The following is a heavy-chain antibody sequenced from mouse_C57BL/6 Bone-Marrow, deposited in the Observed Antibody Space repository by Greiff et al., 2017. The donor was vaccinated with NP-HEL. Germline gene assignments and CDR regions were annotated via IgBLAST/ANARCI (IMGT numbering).Heavy chain of an antibody. D-gene: IGHD1-1*01. CDR3: ARRAVVACYWYFDV. J-gene: IGHJ1*03. Sequence: EVQLQQSGPELVKPGASVKISCKASGYTFTDYYMNWVKQSHGKSLEWIGDINPNNGGTSYNQKFKGKATLTVDKSSSTAYMELRSLTSEDSAVYYCARRAVVACYWYFDVWGTGTTVTVSS. CDR1: GYTFTDYY. CDR2: INPNNGGT. V-gene: IGHV1-26*01.